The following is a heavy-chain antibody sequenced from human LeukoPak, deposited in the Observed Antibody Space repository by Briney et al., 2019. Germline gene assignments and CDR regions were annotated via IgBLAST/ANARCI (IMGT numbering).Heavy chain of an antibody. V-gene: IGHV4-39*01. J-gene: IGHJ3*02. CDR1: XXXXXXXXXX. Sequence: SETLSLTCTXXXXXXXXXXXXWXWIXXXXXXGXXXXXSIYYSGSTYYNPSLKSRVTISVDTSKNQFSLKLSSVTAADTAVYYCAGSYLSYPRVDAFDIWGQGTMVTVSS. CDR2: IYYSGST. CDR3: AGSYLSYPRVDAFDI. D-gene: IGHD1-26*01.